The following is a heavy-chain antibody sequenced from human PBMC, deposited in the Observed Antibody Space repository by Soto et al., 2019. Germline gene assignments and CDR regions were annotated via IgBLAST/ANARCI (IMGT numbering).Heavy chain of an antibody. V-gene: IGHV3-66*04. CDR2: IYSGGST. CDR1: GVTVSSNY. J-gene: IGHJ4*02. D-gene: IGHD5-18*01. CDR3: ARHGYNYGGGYFDY. Sequence: EVQLVESGGGLVQPGGSLRLSCAASGVTVSSNYMSWVRQAPGKGREWVSVIYSGGSTYYADSVKGRLTISRDNSKNTLYLQMNSLRAEDTAVYYCARHGYNYGGGYFDYWGQGTLVTVSS.